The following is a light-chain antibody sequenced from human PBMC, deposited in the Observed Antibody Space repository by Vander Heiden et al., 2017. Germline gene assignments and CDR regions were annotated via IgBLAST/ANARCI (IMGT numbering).Light chain of an antibody. CDR3: QQCSHSIT. J-gene: IGKJ4*01. V-gene: IGKV3-11*01. CDR2: GAS. CDR1: QSVSSN. Sequence: EIVLTQSPGTLSLSPGDGATLSCRASQSVSSNLEWYQQKPGQGPRLLIYGASNRAIGVPDRFSGSGYATDFTLTSSSREPEDFAVYYEQQCSHSITFGPGTKVEI.